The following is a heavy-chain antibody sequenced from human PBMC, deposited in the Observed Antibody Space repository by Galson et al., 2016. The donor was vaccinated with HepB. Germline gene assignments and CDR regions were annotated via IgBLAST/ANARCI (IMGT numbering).Heavy chain of an antibody. V-gene: IGHV3-23*01. CDR3: AKDWSTTTCVQGCLDV. D-gene: IGHD3-10*02. J-gene: IGHJ6*02. CDR1: GFTFSNYA. CDR2: INNNDDST. Sequence: SLRLSCAASGFTFSNYAMTWVRQAPGKGLEWISTINNNDDSTYYADSVQGRFTISRGKSKNTLFLQMNSLRAEDTAVYYCAKDWSTTTCVQGCLDVWGQGTTVTVSS.